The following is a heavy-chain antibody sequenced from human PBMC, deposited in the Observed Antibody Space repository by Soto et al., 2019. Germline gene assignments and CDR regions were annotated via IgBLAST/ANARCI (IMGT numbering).Heavy chain of an antibody. V-gene: IGHV1-69*13. CDR1: GGTFSSYA. CDR3: AREGQRPVSPADDYYGMDV. CDR2: IIPIFGTA. J-gene: IGHJ6*02. Sequence: SVKVSCKASGGTFSSYAISWVRQAPGQGLEWMGGIIPIFGTANYAQKFQGRVTITADESTSTAYMELSSLRSEDTAVYYCAREGQRPVSPADDYYGMDVWGQGTTVTVSS. D-gene: IGHD6-25*01.